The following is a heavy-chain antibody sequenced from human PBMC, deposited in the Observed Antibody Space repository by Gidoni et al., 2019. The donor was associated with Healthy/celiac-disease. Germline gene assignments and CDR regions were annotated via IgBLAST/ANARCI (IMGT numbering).Heavy chain of an antibody. Sequence: QVTLKESGPVLVKPTETLTLTCTVSGFSLSNARMGVSWIRQPPGKALEWLAHIFSNDEKSYSTSLKSRLTISKDTSKSQVVLTMTNMDPVDTATYYCARIDIVVVPAATNYYYYMDVWGKGTTVTVSS. CDR1: GFSLSNARMG. D-gene: IGHD2-2*01. J-gene: IGHJ6*03. V-gene: IGHV2-26*01. CDR3: ARIDIVVVPAATNYYYYMDV. CDR2: IFSNDEK.